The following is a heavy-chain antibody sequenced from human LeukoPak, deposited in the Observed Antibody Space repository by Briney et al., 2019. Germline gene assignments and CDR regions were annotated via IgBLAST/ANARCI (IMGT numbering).Heavy chain of an antibody. J-gene: IGHJ5*02. CDR3: ARGRNGLLWFGESLS. Sequence: SVKVSCKASGGTFNNYAISWVRQAPGQGLEWMGGIIPIFGTSNYAQKFQGRVTITADESTSTAYMELSSLRSADTAVYYCARGRNGLLWFGESLSWGQGTLVTVSS. CDR1: GGTFNNYA. D-gene: IGHD3-10*01. V-gene: IGHV1-69*13. CDR2: IIPIFGTS.